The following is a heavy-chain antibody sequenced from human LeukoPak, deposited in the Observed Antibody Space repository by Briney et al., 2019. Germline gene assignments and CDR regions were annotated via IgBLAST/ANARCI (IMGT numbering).Heavy chain of an antibody. CDR1: GGSISSYY. CDR2: IYYNGSS. V-gene: IGHV4-59*01. CDR3: ASDWGSWDDSSGYYYSYAFDI. Sequence: SETLSLTCTVSGGSISSYYWIWIRQPPGKGLEGIGYIYYNGSSNYNPSLKSRGTISVDTYNNHSSLKLNSITATDTAVYYCASDWGSWDDSSGYYYSYAFDIWGQGTMVTVSS. J-gene: IGHJ3*02. D-gene: IGHD3-22*01.